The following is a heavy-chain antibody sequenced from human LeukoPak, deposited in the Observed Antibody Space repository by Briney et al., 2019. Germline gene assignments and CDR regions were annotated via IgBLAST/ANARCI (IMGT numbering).Heavy chain of an antibody. D-gene: IGHD5/OR15-5a*01. CDR1: GFTVSSSY. CDR2: IHTSGDT. V-gene: IGHV3-53*01. Sequence: GGSLRLSCAASGFTVSSSYVSWVRQAPGKGLEWVSAIHTSGDTCYADSVKGRFTISRDTSKNTLYLQINSLRDEDTAVYCCIVFGVSNHWGQGTLVTVSS. CDR3: IVFGVSNH. J-gene: IGHJ5*02.